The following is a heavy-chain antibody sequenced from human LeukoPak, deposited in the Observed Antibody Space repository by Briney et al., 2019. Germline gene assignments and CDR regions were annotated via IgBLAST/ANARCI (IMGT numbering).Heavy chain of an antibody. V-gene: IGHV1-8*03. Sequence: ASVKVSCKASGYTFTSYGISWVRQATGQGLEWMGWMNPNSGNTGYAQKFQGRVTITRNTSISTAYMELSSLRSEDTAVYYCARGVGFYYYYYMDVWGKGTTVTVSS. J-gene: IGHJ6*03. CDR3: ARGVGFYYYYYMDV. CDR2: MNPNSGNT. CDR1: GYTFTSYG. D-gene: IGHD1-26*01.